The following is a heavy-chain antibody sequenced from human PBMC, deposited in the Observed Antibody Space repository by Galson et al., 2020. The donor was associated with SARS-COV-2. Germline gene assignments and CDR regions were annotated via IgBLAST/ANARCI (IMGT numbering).Heavy chain of an antibody. J-gene: IGHJ3*02. CDR1: AGSISIDCDY. CDR2: IFFSGTT. CDR3: ARPHQLLIYKWNNIDFHAFDI. Sequence: SETLSLTCIVSAGSISIDCDYWGWILQSPVKGLEWIGIIFFSGTTYYNPSLESRVTISVDRSRKQFSLKLRSVSSADAAVYYCARPHQLLIYKWNNIDFHAFDIWSQGTMVTVSS. D-gene: IGHD1-20*01. V-gene: IGHV4-39*01.